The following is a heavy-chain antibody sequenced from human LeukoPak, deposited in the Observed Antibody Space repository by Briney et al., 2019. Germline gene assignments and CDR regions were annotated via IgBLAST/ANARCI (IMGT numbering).Heavy chain of an antibody. J-gene: IGHJ5*02. CDR1: GGSISSYY. V-gene: IGHV4-34*01. CDR2: INHSGST. Sequence: SETLSLTCTVSGGSISSYYWSWIRQPPGKGLEWIGEINHSGSTNYNPSLKSRVTISVDTSKNQFSLKLSSVTAADTAVYYCARAQTTGIYPNWGAWFDPWGQGTLVTVSS. CDR3: ARAQTTGIYPNWGAWFDP. D-gene: IGHD7-27*01.